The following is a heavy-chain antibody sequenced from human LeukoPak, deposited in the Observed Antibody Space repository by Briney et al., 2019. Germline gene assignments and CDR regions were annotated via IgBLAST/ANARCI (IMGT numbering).Heavy chain of an antibody. V-gene: IGHV4-34*01. J-gene: IGHJ5*02. CDR3: ARGPVSGWFDP. D-gene: IGHD6-19*01. Sequence: SETLSLTCAVYGGSFSGYYWSWIRQPPGKGLEWIGEINHSGSTNYNPSLKSRVTISVDTSKNQFSLKLSSVTAAGTAVYYCARGPVSGWFDPWGQGTLVTVSS. CDR1: GGSFSGYY. CDR2: INHSGST.